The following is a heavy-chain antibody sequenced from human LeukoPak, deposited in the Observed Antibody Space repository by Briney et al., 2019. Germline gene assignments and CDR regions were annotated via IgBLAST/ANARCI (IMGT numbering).Heavy chain of an antibody. CDR2: IHQDGSEK. D-gene: IGHD3-9*01. V-gene: IGHV3-7*01. Sequence: GGSLRLSCAASGFTFSSYWMSWVRQAPGKGLEWVANIHQDGSEKNFVDSVKGRFAISRDNAKNSLYLQMNSLRAEDTAVYFCARDFYGHDILTGYYGYFDYWGQGTLVTVSS. CDR3: ARDFYGHDILTGYYGYFDY. J-gene: IGHJ4*02. CDR1: GFTFSSYW.